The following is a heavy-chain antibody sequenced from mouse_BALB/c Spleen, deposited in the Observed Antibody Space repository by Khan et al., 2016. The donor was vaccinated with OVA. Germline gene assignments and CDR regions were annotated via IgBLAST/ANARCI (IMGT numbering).Heavy chain of an antibody. J-gene: IGHJ3*01. Sequence: VELVESGPGLVQPSQSLSITYTVSGFSLSNYSVHWVRQSPGKGLEWLGVIWSAGSTDYNAAFISRLTISKDNSRSQVFFKMNSLQPNDTAIYYCARRGYDYGRGALFAYWGQGTLVTVSA. V-gene: IGHV2-2*02. CDR1: GFSLSNYS. D-gene: IGHD2-4*01. CDR3: ARRGYDYGRGALFAY. CDR2: IWSAGST.